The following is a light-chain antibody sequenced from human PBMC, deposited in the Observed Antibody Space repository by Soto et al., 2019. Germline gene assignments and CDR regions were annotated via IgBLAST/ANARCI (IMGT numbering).Light chain of an antibody. Sequence: EIVLTQSPGTLSLSPGERATLSCRASQSVSSHYVAWYQQKPGQAPRLLIDDASSRAPGIPDRVSGRGAGTDCARTISRLEPEDCAVYEGQQYGTSTGTVGQGTKVDIK. V-gene: IGKV3-20*01. CDR1: QSVSSHY. CDR2: DAS. CDR3: QQYGTSTGT. J-gene: IGKJ1*01.